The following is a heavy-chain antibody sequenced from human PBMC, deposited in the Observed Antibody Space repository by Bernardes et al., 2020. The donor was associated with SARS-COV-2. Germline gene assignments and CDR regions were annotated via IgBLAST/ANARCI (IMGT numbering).Heavy chain of an antibody. D-gene: IGHD3-9*01. CDR3: ACESVRYFDWLFV. CDR1: GGSISSYY. CDR2: IYTSGST. J-gene: IGHJ4*02. Sequence: SETLSLTCTVSGGSISSYYWRWIRQPAGKGLEWIGRIYTSGSTNYNPSLKSRVTMSVDTSKNQFSLKLSSVTAADTAVYYCACESVRYFDWLFVWGQGTLVTVAS. V-gene: IGHV4-4*07.